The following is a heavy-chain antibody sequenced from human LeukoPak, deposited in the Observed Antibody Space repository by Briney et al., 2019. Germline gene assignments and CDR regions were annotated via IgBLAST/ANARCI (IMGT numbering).Heavy chain of an antibody. V-gene: IGHV3-23*01. Sequence: WVSAISGSGDSTYYADSVKGRFTISRDNSKNTLYLQMNSLRAEDTAVYYCAKDHSYGSGSLPLPDYWGQGTLVTVSS. CDR2: ISGSGDST. J-gene: IGHJ4*02. CDR3: AKDHSYGSGSLPLPDY. D-gene: IGHD3-10*01.